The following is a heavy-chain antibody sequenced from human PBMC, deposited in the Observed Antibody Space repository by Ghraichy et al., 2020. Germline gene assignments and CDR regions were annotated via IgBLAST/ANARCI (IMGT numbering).Heavy chain of an antibody. CDR2: IYSGGST. Sequence: LSLTCAASGFTVSSNYMSWVRQAPGKGLEWVSVIYSGGSTYYADSVKGRFTISRDNSKNTLYLQMNSLRAEDTAVYYCARDWGAVAGKAVDYWGQGTLVTVSS. CDR1: GFTVSSNY. J-gene: IGHJ4*02. V-gene: IGHV3-66*01. D-gene: IGHD6-19*01. CDR3: ARDWGAVAGKAVDY.